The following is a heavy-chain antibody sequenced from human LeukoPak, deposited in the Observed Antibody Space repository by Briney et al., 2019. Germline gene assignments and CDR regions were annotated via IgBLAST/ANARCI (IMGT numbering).Heavy chain of an antibody. CDR1: GFTFSSYG. CDR3: AKDYDDYGDRGDY. J-gene: IGHJ4*02. CDR2: IRYDGSNK. D-gene: IGHD4-17*01. V-gene: IGHV3-30*02. Sequence: GGSLRLSCAASGFTFSSYGMHWVRQAPGKGLEWVAFIRYDGSNKYYADSVKGRFTISRDNSKNTLYLQMNSLRAEDTAVYYCAKDYDDYGDRGDYWGQGTLVTVSS.